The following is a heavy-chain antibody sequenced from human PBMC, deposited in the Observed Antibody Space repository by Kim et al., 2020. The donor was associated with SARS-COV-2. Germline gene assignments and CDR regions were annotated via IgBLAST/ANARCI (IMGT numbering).Heavy chain of an antibody. J-gene: IGHJ4*02. CDR2: INAGNGNT. V-gene: IGHV1-3*01. CDR1: GYTFTSYA. Sequence: ASVKVSCKASGYTFTSYAMHWVRQAPGQRLEWMGWINAGNGNTKYSQKFQGRVTITRDTSASTAYMELSSLRSEDTAVYYCARDPEYYDILTGYYQPYYFDYGGQGTLVTVSS. D-gene: IGHD3-9*01. CDR3: ARDPEYYDILTGYYQPYYFDY.